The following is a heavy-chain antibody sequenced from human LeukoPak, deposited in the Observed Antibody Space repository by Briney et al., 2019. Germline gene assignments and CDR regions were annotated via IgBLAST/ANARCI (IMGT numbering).Heavy chain of an antibody. CDR3: AKSVYGSGSSLFDY. V-gene: IGHV3-23*01. D-gene: IGHD3-10*01. Sequence: GGSLRLSCAASGFTFSDYYMSWIRQAPGKGLEWVSAISGSGGSTYYADSVKGRFTISRDNSKNTLYLQMNSLRAEDTAVYYCAKSVYGSGSSLFDYWGQGTLVTVSS. CDR2: ISGSGGST. CDR1: GFTFSDYY. J-gene: IGHJ4*02.